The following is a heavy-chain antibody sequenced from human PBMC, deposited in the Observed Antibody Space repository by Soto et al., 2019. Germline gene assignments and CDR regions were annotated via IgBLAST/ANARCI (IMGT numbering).Heavy chain of an antibody. V-gene: IGHV1-18*01. J-gene: IGHJ6*03. CDR2: ISPYNGDT. CDR3: ARMVRGSTVGYYYYMDV. Sequence: QVPLVQSGAEVKKPGASVKVSCKTSGYTFTSHGIIWVRQAPGQGLEWMGWISPYNGDTNYAQKLQGRVSVTTASSTRTAYMELRSLRSEDTAVYYCARMVRGSTVGYYYYMDVWGKGTTVTVSS. CDR1: GYTFTSHG. D-gene: IGHD3-10*01.